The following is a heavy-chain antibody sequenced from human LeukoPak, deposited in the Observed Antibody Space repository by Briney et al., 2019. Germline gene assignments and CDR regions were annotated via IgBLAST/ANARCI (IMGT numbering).Heavy chain of an antibody. V-gene: IGHV3-21*01. CDR3: ARGGNWFDP. CDR2: VTGSSSFI. J-gene: IGHJ5*02. CDR1: GFTFSSYS. Sequence: GGSLRLSCAASGFTFSSYSMNWVRQAPGKGLEWVSSVTGSSSFIYYADSVKGRFTSSRDNAKNSLYLQMNSLRVDDTAVYYCARGGNWFDPWGQGTLVTVSS.